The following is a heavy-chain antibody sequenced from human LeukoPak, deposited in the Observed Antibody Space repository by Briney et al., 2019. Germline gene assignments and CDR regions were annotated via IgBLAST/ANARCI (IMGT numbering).Heavy chain of an antibody. CDR3: ARGITLVRGLPREFDY. Sequence: SETLSLTCTVSGGPLSAYYWTWIRQPPGKGLEWIGYIYDSGSTNYNPSLKSRVTISVDTSKNQFSLRLSSVTAADTAAYYCARGITLVRGLPREFDYWGQGTLVTVSS. D-gene: IGHD3-10*01. CDR1: GGPLSAYY. CDR2: IYDSGST. V-gene: IGHV4-59*12. J-gene: IGHJ4*02.